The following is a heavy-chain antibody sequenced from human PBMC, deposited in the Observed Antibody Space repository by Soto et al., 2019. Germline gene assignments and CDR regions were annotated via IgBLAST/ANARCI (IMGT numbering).Heavy chain of an antibody. V-gene: IGHV1-2*02. D-gene: IGHD1-20*01. CDR1: GYTFTGYY. J-gene: IGHJ4*02. Sequence: ASVKVSCKASGYTFTGYYMHWVRQAPGQGLEWMGWINPNSGGTNYAQKFQGRVTMTRDTSISTAYMELSRLRSDDTAVYYCARDNLYNWNYVGYWGQGTLVTVSS. CDR3: ARDNLYNWNYVGY. CDR2: INPNSGGT.